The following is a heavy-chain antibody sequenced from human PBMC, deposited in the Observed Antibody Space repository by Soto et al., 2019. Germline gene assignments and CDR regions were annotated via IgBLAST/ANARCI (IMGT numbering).Heavy chain of an antibody. J-gene: IGHJ3*02. V-gene: IGHV1-3*01. CDR1: GYTLTTYS. Sequence: QVQLVQSGAEVKKPGASVKVSCKASGYTLTTYSMHWVRQAPGQRLEWMGWMNPLNGDTKYSQRFQGRLTIIRDISASTAYMELSSLRSEDTAIYYCARGNSGAFDIWGQGTMVTVSS. CDR3: ARGNSGAFDI. D-gene: IGHD6-19*01. CDR2: MNPLNGDT.